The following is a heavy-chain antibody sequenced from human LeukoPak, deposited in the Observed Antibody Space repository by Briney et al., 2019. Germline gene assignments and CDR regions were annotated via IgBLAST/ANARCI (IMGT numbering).Heavy chain of an antibody. J-gene: IGHJ4*02. D-gene: IGHD6-19*01. CDR1: GFTFSSYA. CDR2: ISGSGGST. Sequence: GGSLRLSCAASGFTFSSYAMSWVRQAPGKGLEWVSAISGSGGSTYYADSVKGRFTISRDNSKNTLYLQMNSLRAEDTAVYYCTTDRGYSSGWYGYWGQGTLVTVSS. V-gene: IGHV3-23*01. CDR3: TTDRGYSSGWYGY.